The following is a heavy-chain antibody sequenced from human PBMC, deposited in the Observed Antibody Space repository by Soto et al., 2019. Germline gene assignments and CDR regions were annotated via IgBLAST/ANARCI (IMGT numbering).Heavy chain of an antibody. CDR2: INHSGST. CDR1: GGSFSGYY. J-gene: IGHJ3*02. CDR3: ARVNMGAFDI. D-gene: IGHD3-10*01. V-gene: IGHV4-34*01. Sequence: SETLSLTCAVYGGSFSGYYWSWIRQPPGKGLAWIGEINHSGSTNYKPSLKSRVTISVDTSKNQVSLKVNSVTAADTALYYCARVNMGAFDIWGQGTMVSVSS.